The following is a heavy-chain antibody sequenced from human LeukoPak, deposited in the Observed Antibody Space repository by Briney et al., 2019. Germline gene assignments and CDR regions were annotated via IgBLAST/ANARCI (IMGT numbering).Heavy chain of an antibody. J-gene: IGHJ3*02. Sequence: GASVKVSCKASGGTFSSYAISWVRQAPGQGLEWMGRIIPILGMANYAQKFQGRVTITADKSTSTAYMELSSLRSEDTAVYYCVRVRMITFGGVSDFDIWGQGTMVTVSS. CDR1: GGTFSSYA. D-gene: IGHD3-16*01. CDR2: IIPILGMA. V-gene: IGHV1-69*04. CDR3: VRVRMITFGGVSDFDI.